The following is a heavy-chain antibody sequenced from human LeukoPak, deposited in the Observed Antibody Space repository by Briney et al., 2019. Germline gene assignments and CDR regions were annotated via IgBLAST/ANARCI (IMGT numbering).Heavy chain of an antibody. CDR2: IHHGGST. Sequence: SETLSLTCTVSGYPIRNGYYWGWIRQPPGKGLEWIASIHHGGSTYYNPSLKSRVTISVDTSKNEFSLKLRSVTAADTAVYYCLRDLDYWGQGTRVTVSS. CDR3: LRDLDY. CDR1: GYPIRNGYY. V-gene: IGHV4-38-2*02. J-gene: IGHJ4*02.